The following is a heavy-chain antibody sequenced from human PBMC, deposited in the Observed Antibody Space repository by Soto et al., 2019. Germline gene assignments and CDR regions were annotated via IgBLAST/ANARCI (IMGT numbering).Heavy chain of an antibody. CDR1: GYSFTSYW. Sequence: PGESLKISCKGSGYSFTSYWISWVRQMPGKGLEWMGIIYPGDSDTRYSPSFQGQVTISADKSISTAYLQWSSLKASDTAMYYCARFAHIGGGQYKYCSSNSCPSGMDVWGQGTTVTVSS. CDR2: IYPGDSDT. J-gene: IGHJ6*02. D-gene: IGHD2-2*01. V-gene: IGHV5-51*01. CDR3: ARFAHIGGGQYKYCSSNSCPSGMDV.